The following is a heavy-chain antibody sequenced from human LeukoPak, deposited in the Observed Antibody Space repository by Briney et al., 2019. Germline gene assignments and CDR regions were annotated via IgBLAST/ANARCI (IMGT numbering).Heavy chain of an antibody. J-gene: IGHJ4*02. D-gene: IGHD3-16*01. Sequence: PSETLSLTCTVSGDSISNYYWSWIRQPAGKGLEWIGSIYYSGSTYYNPSLKSRVTISVDTSKNQFSLELSSVTAADTAVYYCASRTKVIWGRWGQGTLVTVSS. V-gene: IGHV4-4*07. CDR3: ASRTKVIWGR. CDR1: GDSISNYY. CDR2: IYYSGST.